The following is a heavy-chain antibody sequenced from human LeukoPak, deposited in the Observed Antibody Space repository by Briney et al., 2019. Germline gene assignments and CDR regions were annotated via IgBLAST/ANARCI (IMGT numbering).Heavy chain of an antibody. CDR1: GFTFSTYT. CDR2: TISSSGAL. J-gene: IGHJ4*02. Sequence: GGSLRLSCAASGFTFSTYTMNWVRQSSGKGLEWVSTISSSGALHYADSVKGRFTISRDSAKNSLYLQMNSLRAEGTAVYYCVRDSSYSHFDYWGQGTLVTVSS. CDR3: VRDSSYSHFDY. D-gene: IGHD4-11*01. V-gene: IGHV3-48*01.